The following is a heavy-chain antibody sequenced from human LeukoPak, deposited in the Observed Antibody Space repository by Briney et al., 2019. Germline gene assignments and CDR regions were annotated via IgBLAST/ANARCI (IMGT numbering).Heavy chain of an antibody. J-gene: IGHJ5*02. Sequence: GGSLRLSCAASGFTFSSYSMNWVRQAPGKGLEWVSYISSSSSTIYYADSVKGRFTISRDNAKNSLYLQMNSLRAEDTAVYYCARDDSGWYRWFDPWGQGTLVTVSS. V-gene: IGHV3-48*01. CDR1: GFTFSSYS. D-gene: IGHD6-19*01. CDR2: ISSSSSTI. CDR3: ARDDSGWYRWFDP.